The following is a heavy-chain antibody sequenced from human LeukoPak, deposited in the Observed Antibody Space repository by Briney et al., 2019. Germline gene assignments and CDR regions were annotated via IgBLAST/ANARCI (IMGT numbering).Heavy chain of an antibody. CDR1: GFSFSNAW. Sequence: GGSLRLSCAASGFSFSNAWMNWVRQTPGKGLEWVGRIKSKTDGETTDYAAPVKGRFIMLRDDLENTLYLQMDSLKTEDTAVYYCAKYQSSGARYYFDYWGQGILVTVSS. CDR3: AKYQSSGARYYFDY. V-gene: IGHV3-15*07. J-gene: IGHJ4*02. D-gene: IGHD6-25*01. CDR2: IKSKTDGETT.